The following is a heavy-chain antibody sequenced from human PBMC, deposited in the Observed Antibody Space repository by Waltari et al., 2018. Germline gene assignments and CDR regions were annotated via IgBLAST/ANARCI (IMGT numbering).Heavy chain of an antibody. J-gene: IGHJ6*03. V-gene: IGHV3-30*02. CDR1: GFTFSTYG. CDR2: IRYDGSNK. Sequence: QVQLVESGGGVVQPGGSLRLSCAASGFTFSTYGMHWVRQAPGKGLEGVAFIRYDGSNKYYADSVKGRFTISRDNSKNTLYLQMNSLRAEDTAVYYCAKDGWELDYYYMDVWGKGTTVTVSS. CDR3: AKDGWELDYYYMDV. D-gene: IGHD1-26*01.